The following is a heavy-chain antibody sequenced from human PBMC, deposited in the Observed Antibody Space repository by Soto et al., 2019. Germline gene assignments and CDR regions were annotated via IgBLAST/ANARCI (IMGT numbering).Heavy chain of an antibody. J-gene: IGHJ4*02. CDR3: AKDSYYHDTSGYYIFDY. Sequence: GGSLRLSCAASGFTFSSYAMSWVRQAPGKGLEWVSAISGSGGSTYYADSVKGRFTISRDNSKNTLYLQMNSLRAEDTAVYYCAKDSYYHDTSGYYIFDYWGQGTLVPVSS. V-gene: IGHV3-23*01. D-gene: IGHD3-22*01. CDR2: ISGSGGST. CDR1: GFTFSSYA.